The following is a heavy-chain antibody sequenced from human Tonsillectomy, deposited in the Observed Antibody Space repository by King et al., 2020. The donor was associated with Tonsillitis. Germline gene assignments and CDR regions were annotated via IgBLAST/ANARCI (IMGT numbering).Heavy chain of an antibody. Sequence: VQLPQWGAGLLKPSETLSLTCAVYGGSFSAYYWNWIRQPPGKGLEWIGEISHSGSTNYNPSLKSRVTMSVDTSKNQFSLKLNSVTAADTAVYYCARGVSDFDLWGRGTLVTVSS. CDR1: GGSFSAYY. CDR2: ISHSGST. V-gene: IGHV4-34*01. D-gene: IGHD2/OR15-2a*01. J-gene: IGHJ2*01. CDR3: ARGVSDFDL.